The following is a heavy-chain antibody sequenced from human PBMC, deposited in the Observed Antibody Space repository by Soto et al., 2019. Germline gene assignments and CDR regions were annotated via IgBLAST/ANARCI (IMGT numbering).Heavy chain of an antibody. CDR3: ARVYGSGRSFFDYYFDS. J-gene: IGHJ4*02. D-gene: IGHD3-10*01. CDR2: SRNKAKGYTT. CDR1: GFTFSDHY. V-gene: IGHV3-72*01. Sequence: EVQLVESGGGLVQPGGSLRLSCAASGFTFSDHYMDWVRQTPGKGPEWVGRSRNKAKGYTTEYAASVKGRFTISRDDSHNLMYLHMSSLKSEDTAVYYCARVYGSGRSFFDYYFDSWGQGTLVTASS.